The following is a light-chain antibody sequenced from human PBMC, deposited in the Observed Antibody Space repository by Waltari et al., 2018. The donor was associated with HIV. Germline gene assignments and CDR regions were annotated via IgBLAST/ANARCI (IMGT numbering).Light chain of an antibody. CDR2: DDS. V-gene: IGLV3-21*02. Sequence: SYVLTQPPSVSVAPGQTARITCGGNNIGSEIVHWDQQKPGQAPVVVVYDDSDRPSGIPERFSGSNSGNTATLTVSRVEAGDEADYYCQVWDSSSDRYVFGTGTKVTVL. CDR3: QVWDSSSDRYV. CDR1: NIGSEI. J-gene: IGLJ1*01.